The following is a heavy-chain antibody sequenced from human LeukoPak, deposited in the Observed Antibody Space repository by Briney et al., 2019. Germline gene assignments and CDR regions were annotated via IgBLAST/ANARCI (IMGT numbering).Heavy chain of an antibody. CDR2: IYSGGST. J-gene: IGHJ4*02. CDR3: ARAGIVGATILVY. D-gene: IGHD1-26*01. V-gene: IGHV3-53*01. CDR1: GFTFSTYT. Sequence: PGGSLRLSCAASGFTFSTYTMYWVRQAPGKGLEWVSVIYSGGSTYYADSVKGRFTISRDNSKNTLYLQMNSLRAEDTAVYYCARAGIVGATILVYWGQGTLVTVSS.